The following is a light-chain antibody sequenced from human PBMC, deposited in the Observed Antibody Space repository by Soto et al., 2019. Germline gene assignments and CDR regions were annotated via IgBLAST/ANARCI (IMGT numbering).Light chain of an antibody. Sequence: QSALTQPRSVSGSPGQSVTISCTGTSSDVGGYNYVSWYQQYPGKPPKLMIYDVSQRPSGVPDRFSGSKSGNTASLTISGLQAEDEADYYCCSYAGTYTVFGGGTQLTVL. CDR1: SSDVGGYNY. J-gene: IGLJ2*01. CDR2: DVS. V-gene: IGLV2-11*01. CDR3: CSYAGTYTV.